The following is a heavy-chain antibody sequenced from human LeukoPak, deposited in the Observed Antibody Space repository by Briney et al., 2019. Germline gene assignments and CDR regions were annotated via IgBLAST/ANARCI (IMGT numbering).Heavy chain of an antibody. J-gene: IGHJ2*01. V-gene: IGHV1-24*01. Sequence: GASVKVSCKVSGYTLTELSMHWVRQAPGKGLEWMGGFDPEDGETIYAQKLQGRVTMTTDTSTSTAYMELRSLRSDDTAVYYCARAGGPGTGNWYFDLWGRGTLVTVSS. CDR3: ARAGGPGTGNWYFDL. CDR2: FDPEDGET. CDR1: GYTLTELS. D-gene: IGHD1-1*01.